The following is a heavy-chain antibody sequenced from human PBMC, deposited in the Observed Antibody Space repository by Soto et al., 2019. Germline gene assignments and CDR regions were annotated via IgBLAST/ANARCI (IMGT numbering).Heavy chain of an antibody. D-gene: IGHD1-26*01. CDR3: AKGLLAIVGTTLPRDAFNI. V-gene: IGHV3-30*18. CDR1: GFSFTTYV. Sequence: TGGSLRLSCAASGFSFTTYVMHWVRQAPGKGLEWVAVISHDGSYKYYGDAVKGRFTISRDTSKNAVYLEMNSLRPEDTAVYYCAKGLLAIVGTTLPRDAFNIWGNGTTFTVSS. J-gene: IGHJ3*02. CDR2: ISHDGSYK.